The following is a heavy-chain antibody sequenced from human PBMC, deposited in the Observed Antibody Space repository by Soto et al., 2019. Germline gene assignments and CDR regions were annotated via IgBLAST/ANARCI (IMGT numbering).Heavy chain of an antibody. CDR1: GYSFTNYW. V-gene: IGHV5-51*01. J-gene: IGHJ6*02. Sequence: GESLNISCRGSGYSFTNYWIGWVRQMPGKGLEWMGIIYPDDSDTRYSPSFQGQVTISADRSISTAYLQWTSLKTSDTAMYYCARVPSVVTPGNDYFGVDVWGQGTTVTVSS. D-gene: IGHD2-2*01. CDR2: IYPDDSDT. CDR3: ARVPSVVTPGNDYFGVDV.